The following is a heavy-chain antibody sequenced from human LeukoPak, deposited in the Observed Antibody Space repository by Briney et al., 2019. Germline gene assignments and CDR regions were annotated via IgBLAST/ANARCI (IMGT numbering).Heavy chain of an antibody. V-gene: IGHV4-39*01. CDR3: ARGGLARGVIIPPYYFDY. CDR1: GESIRSTTF. Sequence: PSETLSLTCSVSGESIRSTTFWGWIRQSPGMGLEWIASTSHAGISYYNPSLSSRVTVSADSSKNQFSLKLSSVTAADTAVYYCARGGLARGVIIPPYYFDYWGQGTLVTVSS. CDR2: TSHAGIS. D-gene: IGHD3-10*01. J-gene: IGHJ4*02.